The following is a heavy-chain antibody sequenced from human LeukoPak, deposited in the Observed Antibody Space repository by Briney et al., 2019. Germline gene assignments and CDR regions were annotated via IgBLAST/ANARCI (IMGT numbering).Heavy chain of an antibody. CDR2: INYSGST. D-gene: IGHD2-2*01. CDR1: GGSISSYY. CDR3: ARHSCSSSTSCSAYFQH. V-gene: IGHV4-59*08. J-gene: IGHJ1*01. Sequence: PSETLSLTCTVSGGSISSYYWSRIRQPPGKGLEWIGYINYSGSTNYNPSLKSRVTISVDIPKNQLSLKLSSVTAADPAVYYCARHSCSSSTSCSAYFQHWGQGTLVPVSS.